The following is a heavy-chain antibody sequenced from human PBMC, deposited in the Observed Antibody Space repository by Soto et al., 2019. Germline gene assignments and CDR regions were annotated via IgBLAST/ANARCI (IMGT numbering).Heavy chain of an antibody. D-gene: IGHD6-13*01. CDR3: ARDGGYRGSSWQSYYFDY. V-gene: IGHV4-59*01. CDR2: IYYSGST. Sequence: SETLSLTCTVSGGSISSYYWSWIRQPPGKGLEWIGYIYYSGSTNYNPSLKSRVTISVDTSKNQFSLKLSSVTAADTAVYYCARDGGYRGSSWQSYYFDYWGQGTLVTVSS. J-gene: IGHJ4*02. CDR1: GGSISSYY.